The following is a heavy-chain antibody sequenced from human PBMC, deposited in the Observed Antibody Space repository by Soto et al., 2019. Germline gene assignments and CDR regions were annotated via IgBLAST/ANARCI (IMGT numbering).Heavy chain of an antibody. V-gene: IGHV3-74*01. Sequence: EVQVVEAGGDLVQPGGSLRLSCVGSGFTLSSYWMHWVRQAPGKGLVWVSRISPDGSTINYADFVKGRFTISRDNAKNTLYLQMDSLRAEVTALYYCTRVISGSSGLFDYWGQGALVTVSS. J-gene: IGHJ4*02. D-gene: IGHD1-26*01. CDR3: TRVISGSSGLFDY. CDR1: GFTLSSYW. CDR2: ISPDGSTI.